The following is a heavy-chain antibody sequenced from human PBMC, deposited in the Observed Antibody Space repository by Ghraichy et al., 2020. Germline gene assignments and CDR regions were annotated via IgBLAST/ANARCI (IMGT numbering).Heavy chain of an antibody. CDR3: ARGPAPGQWLVSFDY. V-gene: IGHV3-21*01. J-gene: IGHJ4*02. CDR2: ISSSSSYI. D-gene: IGHD6-19*01. Sequence: GGSLRLSCAASGFTFSSYSMNWVRQAPGKGLEWVSSISSSSSYIYYADSVKGRFTISRDNAKNSLYLQMNSLRAEDTAVYYCARGPAPGQWLVSFDYWGQGTLVTVSS. CDR1: GFTFSSYS.